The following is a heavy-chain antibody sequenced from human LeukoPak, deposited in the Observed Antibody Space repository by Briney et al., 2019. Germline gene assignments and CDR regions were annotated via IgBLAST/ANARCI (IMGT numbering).Heavy chain of an antibody. CDR3: ARGRDRSKAGDL. D-gene: IGHD5-24*01. CDR1: GGSCDDYY. CDR2: IHPHGIF. V-gene: IGHV4-34*01. Sequence: SETLSLTCAVHGGSCDDYYCSWIRQPPGKGLEWIGEIHPHGIFYYNSSLTSRVTISIDTSKSQFSLRLTSVTAADTTLYYCARGRDRSKAGDLWGQGSLVIVSS. J-gene: IGHJ5*02.